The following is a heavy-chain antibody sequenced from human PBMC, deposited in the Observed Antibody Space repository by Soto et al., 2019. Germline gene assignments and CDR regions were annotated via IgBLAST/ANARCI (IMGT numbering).Heavy chain of an antibody. V-gene: IGHV1-2*04. CDR1: GYTFTSYD. CDR2: MNPNSGGT. CDR3: ARDKGIQLWLRKGEPPEDRYIEVQYGMDV. J-gene: IGHJ6*02. D-gene: IGHD5-18*01. Sequence: GASVKVSCKASGYTFTSYDINWVRQATGQGLEWMGWMNPNSGGTNYAQKFQGWVTMTRDTSISTAYMELSRLRSDDTAVYYCARDKGIQLWLRKGEPPEDRYIEVQYGMDVWGQGTTVTVSS.